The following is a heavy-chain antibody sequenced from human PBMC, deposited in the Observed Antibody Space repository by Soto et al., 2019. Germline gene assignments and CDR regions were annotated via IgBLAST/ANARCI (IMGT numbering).Heavy chain of an antibody. CDR1: GYSFSSYW. D-gene: IGHD3-22*01. CDR2: IDPSDSYT. CDR3: ARHGDEGYYDSSGQDAFDI. Sequence: GESLKISCKGSGYSFSSYWISWVRQMPGKGLEWMGRIDPSDSYTNYRPSFQGHVTISADKSISTAYLQWSSLKASDTAMYYCARHGDEGYYDSSGQDAFDIWGQGTMVTVSS. J-gene: IGHJ3*02. V-gene: IGHV5-10-1*01.